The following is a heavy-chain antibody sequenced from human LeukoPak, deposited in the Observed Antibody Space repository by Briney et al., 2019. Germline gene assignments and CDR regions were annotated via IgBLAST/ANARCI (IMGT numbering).Heavy chain of an antibody. CDR3: AKELGLGYSSSWSDY. V-gene: IGHV3-30*18. CDR2: ISYDGSNK. CDR1: GFTFSSYG. J-gene: IGHJ4*02. Sequence: PGRSLRLSCAASGFTFSSYGMHWVRQAPGKGLEWVAVISYDGSNKCYADSVKGRFTISRDNSKNTLYLQMNSLRAEDTAVYYCAKELGLGYSSSWSDYWGQGTLVTVSS. D-gene: IGHD6-13*01.